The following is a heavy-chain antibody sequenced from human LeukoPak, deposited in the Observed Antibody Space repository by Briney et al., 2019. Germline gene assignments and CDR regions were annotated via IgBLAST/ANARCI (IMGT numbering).Heavy chain of an antibody. D-gene: IGHD3-22*01. J-gene: IGHJ5*02. CDR3: AKGNYYDADNWFDP. V-gene: IGHV3-9*01. Sequence: GGSLRLSCAASGFTFSNAWMSWVRQAPGKGLEWVSGISWNSGSIGYADSVKGRFTISRDNAKNSLYLQMNSLRAEDTALYYCAKGNYYDADNWFDPWGQGTLVTVSS. CDR1: GFTFSNAW. CDR2: ISWNSGSI.